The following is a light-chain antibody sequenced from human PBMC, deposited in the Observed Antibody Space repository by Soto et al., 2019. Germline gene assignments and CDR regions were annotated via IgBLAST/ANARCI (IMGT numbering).Light chain of an antibody. CDR2: GAS. J-gene: IGKJ1*01. Sequence: EEVMTQSPATLSVSPGERATVSCRASQSVSSNLAWYQQKVGQAPRLLMYGASVRATGVPTRFSGSGSGTVFTLTISSLQSQDFALYYCQQYNDWRTFGQGTKVDIK. V-gene: IGKV3-15*01. CDR3: QQYNDWRT. CDR1: QSVSSN.